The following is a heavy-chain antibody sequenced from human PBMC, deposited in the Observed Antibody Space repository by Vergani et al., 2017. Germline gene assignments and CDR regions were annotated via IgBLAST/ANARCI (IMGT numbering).Heavy chain of an antibody. CDR2: IIPIFGTA. CDR1: GGTFSSYA. V-gene: IGHV1-69*18. CDR3: ARDGTMVRGVIILNKPFDY. D-gene: IGHD3-10*01. Sequence: QVQLVQSGAEVKKPGSSVKVSCKASGGTFSSYAISWVRQAPGQGLEWMGRIIPIFGTANYAQKFQGRVTITADESTSTAYMELSSLRSEDTAVYYCARDGTMVRGVIILNKPFDYWGQGTLVTVSS. J-gene: IGHJ4*02.